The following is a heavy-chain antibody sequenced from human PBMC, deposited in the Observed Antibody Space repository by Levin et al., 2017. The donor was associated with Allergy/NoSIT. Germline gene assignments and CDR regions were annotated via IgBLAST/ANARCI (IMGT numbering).Heavy chain of an antibody. CDR1: GFTFSDYY. CDR3: ARYRPYSSTPDY. Sequence: GGSLRLSCAASGFTFSDYYMSWIRQAPGKGLEWVSYISTSNYTSYADSVQGRFTISRDNAKNSLYLEMNSLRAEDTAVYYCARYRPYSSTPDYWGQGTLVTVSS. CDR2: ISTSNYT. D-gene: IGHD6-13*01. V-gene: IGHV3-11*03. J-gene: IGHJ4*02.